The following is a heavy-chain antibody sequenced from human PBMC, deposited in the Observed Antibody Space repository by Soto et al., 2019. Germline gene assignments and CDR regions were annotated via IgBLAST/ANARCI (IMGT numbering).Heavy chain of an antibody. D-gene: IGHD3-9*01. V-gene: IGHV1-69*01. CDR3: ARGTPGRYFDWFANWFDP. CDR1: GGTFSSYA. CDR2: IIPIFGTA. J-gene: IGHJ5*02. Sequence: QVQLVQSGAEVKKPGSSVKVSCKASGGTFSSYAISWVRQAPGQGLEWMGGIIPIFGTANYAQKFQGRVTITADESTSTAYMELSSLKSEDTAVYYCARGTPGRYFDWFANWFDPWGQGTLVTVSS.